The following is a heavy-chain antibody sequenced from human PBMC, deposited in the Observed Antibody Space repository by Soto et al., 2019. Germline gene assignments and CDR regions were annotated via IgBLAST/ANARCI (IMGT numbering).Heavy chain of an antibody. Sequence: QVQLQESGPGLVKPSQTLSLTCTVSGGSISSGGYYWSWIRQHPGKGLEWIGYIYYSGSTYYNPSLKSRVTISSEASKNHFSLKQRSVTAADTAVYYCARSGFGELSRSTSLWSTHKNYYYYGMDVWGQGTTVTVSS. CDR1: GGSISSGGYY. CDR2: IYYSGST. D-gene: IGHD3-10*01. J-gene: IGHJ6*02. V-gene: IGHV4-31*03. CDR3: ARSGFGELSRSTSLWSTHKNYYYYGMDV.